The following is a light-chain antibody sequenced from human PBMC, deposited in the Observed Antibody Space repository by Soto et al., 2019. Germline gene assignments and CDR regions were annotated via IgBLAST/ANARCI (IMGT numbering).Light chain of an antibody. J-gene: IGKJ2*01. CDR3: IQTLQAPYS. CDR2: LGS. V-gene: IGKV2-28*01. CDR1: QSLRHHNGYYY. Sequence: DIVMTQSPLSLPVTPGEPASISCRSSQSLRHHNGYYYLEWYLQKPGQSPQVLIYLGSNRASGVPDRVSGSGSGTVFTLKISRVEAEDVGVYYCIQTLQAPYSFGQGTKLEIK.